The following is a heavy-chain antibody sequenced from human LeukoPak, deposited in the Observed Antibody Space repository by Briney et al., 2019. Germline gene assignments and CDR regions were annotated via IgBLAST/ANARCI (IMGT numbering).Heavy chain of an antibody. CDR3: AILGYCTNGVCSPFDY. CDR2: IYYSGST. Sequence: SETLSLTCTVSGGSISSYYWSWIRQPPGKGLEWIGYIYYSGSTNYNPSLKSRVTISVDTSKNQFSLKLSSVTAADTAVYYCAILGYCTNGVCSPFDYWGQGALVTVSS. V-gene: IGHV4-59*01. CDR1: GGSISSYY. D-gene: IGHD2-8*01. J-gene: IGHJ4*02.